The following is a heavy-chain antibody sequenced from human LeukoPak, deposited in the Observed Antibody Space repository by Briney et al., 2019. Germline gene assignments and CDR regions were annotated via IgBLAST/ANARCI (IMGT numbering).Heavy chain of an antibody. CDR1: GFTFSSYW. Sequence: GGSLRLSCAASGFTFSSYWMSWVRQAPGKGLEWVANIKEDGSEKKYVDSVKGRFTISRDNAKNSLYLQMNSLRAEDTAVYYCARMGTLNWFDPWGQGTLVTVSS. CDR2: IKEDGSEK. CDR3: ARMGTLNWFDP. D-gene: IGHD7-27*01. J-gene: IGHJ5*02. V-gene: IGHV3-7*01.